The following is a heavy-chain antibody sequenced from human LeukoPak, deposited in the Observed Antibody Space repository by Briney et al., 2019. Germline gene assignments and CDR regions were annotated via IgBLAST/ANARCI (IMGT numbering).Heavy chain of an antibody. CDR3: ARDSGSNGFDI. CDR1: GGSISSSY. D-gene: IGHD3-22*01. CDR2: IHYSGST. V-gene: IGHV4-59*01. Sequence: SETLSLTCTVSGGSISSSYWTWIRQPPGKGLEWIGYIHYSGSTNYKPSLRSRVTISVDTSKKQFSLKVSSVTAADTAVYYCARDSGSNGFDIWGQGTMVTVSS. J-gene: IGHJ3*02.